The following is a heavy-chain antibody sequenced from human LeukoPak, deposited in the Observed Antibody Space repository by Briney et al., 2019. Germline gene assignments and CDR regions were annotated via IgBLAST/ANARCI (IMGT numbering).Heavy chain of an antibody. Sequence: GESLKISCKGSGYSFTSYWIGWVRQMPGKGLEWMGIIYPGDSDTRYSPSFQDQVTISADKSISTAYLQWSSLKASDTAMYYCAASPGIAVAQWDFQHWGQGTLVTVSS. D-gene: IGHD6-19*01. CDR3: AASPGIAVAQWDFQH. CDR1: GYSFTSYW. V-gene: IGHV5-51*01. J-gene: IGHJ1*01. CDR2: IYPGDSDT.